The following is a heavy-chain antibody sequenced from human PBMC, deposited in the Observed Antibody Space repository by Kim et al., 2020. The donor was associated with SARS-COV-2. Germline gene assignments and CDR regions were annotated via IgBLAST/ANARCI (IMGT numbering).Heavy chain of an antibody. D-gene: IGHD2-2*02. V-gene: IGHV3-30*18. J-gene: IGHJ6*02. CDR3: AKDHRSGPLCSSTSCYSRVYYYYGMDV. CDR1: GFTFSSYG. CDR2: ISYDGSNK. Sequence: GGSLRLSCAASGFTFSSYGMHWVRQAPGKGLEWVAVISYDGSNKYYADSVKGRFTISRDNSKNTLYLQMNSLRAEDTAVYYCAKDHRSGPLCSSTSCYSRVYYYYGMDVWGQGTTVTVSS.